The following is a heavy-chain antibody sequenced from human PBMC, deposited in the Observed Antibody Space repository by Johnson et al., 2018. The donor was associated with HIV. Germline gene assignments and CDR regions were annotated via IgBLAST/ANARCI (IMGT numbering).Heavy chain of an antibody. Sequence: QLVESGGGLVQPGGSLRLSCAASGFTFSSYWMSWVRQAPGKGLEWVANIKQDGSEKYYVDSVKGRFTISRDNAKNSLYLQMNSLRAEDTAVYYCAREETMIVMADRAFDIWGQGTMVTVSS. V-gene: IGHV3-7*05. CDR3: AREETMIVMADRAFDI. D-gene: IGHD3-22*01. CDR2: IKQDGSEK. CDR1: GFTFSSYW. J-gene: IGHJ3*02.